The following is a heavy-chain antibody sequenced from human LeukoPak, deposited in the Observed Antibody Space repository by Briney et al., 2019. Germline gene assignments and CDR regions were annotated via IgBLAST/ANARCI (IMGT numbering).Heavy chain of an antibody. D-gene: IGHD5-18*01. Sequence: GGSLRLSCAASGFTFSSYGMHWVRQAPGKGLEWVAVISYDGSNKYYADSVKGRFTISRDNSKNTLYLQMNSLRAEDTAVYYRAKDPFSYSWSFLITAYFQHWGQGTLVTVSS. CDR3: AKDPFSYSWSFLITAYFQH. V-gene: IGHV3-30*18. CDR2: ISYDGSNK. J-gene: IGHJ1*01. CDR1: GFTFSSYG.